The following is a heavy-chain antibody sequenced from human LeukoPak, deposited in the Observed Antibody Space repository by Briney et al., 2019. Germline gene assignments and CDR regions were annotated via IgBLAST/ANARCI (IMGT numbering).Heavy chain of an antibody. V-gene: IGHV3-11*01. CDR3: ARGTWLRPVDY. CDR1: GFTFSNYY. CDR2: ICSRGSTI. Sequence: WGSLRLSCAAAGFTFSNYYMSWIRQAPGKGLEGLSYICSRGSTIYYTDSVKGRFTISRDNAQNSLYLQMNSLRAEATAVYYCARGTWLRPVDYWGQGTLVTVSS. D-gene: IGHD5-12*01. J-gene: IGHJ4*02.